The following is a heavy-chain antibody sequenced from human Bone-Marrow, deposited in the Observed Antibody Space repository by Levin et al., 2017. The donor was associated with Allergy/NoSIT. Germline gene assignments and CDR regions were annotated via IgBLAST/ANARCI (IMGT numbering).Heavy chain of an antibody. CDR2: ISKTGINT. V-gene: IGHV3-23*01. Sequence: SCAASGFTFSTYAMSWVHQAPGKGLEWVSSISKTGINTHYADSVKGRFIISRDNSKNTLYLQMNSLRAEDTAIYFCAKDALITMAGGFYQYHGMDVWGQGTTVTVSS. CDR3: AKDALITMAGGFYQYHGMDV. CDR1: GFTFSTYA. J-gene: IGHJ6*02. D-gene: IGHD6-19*01.